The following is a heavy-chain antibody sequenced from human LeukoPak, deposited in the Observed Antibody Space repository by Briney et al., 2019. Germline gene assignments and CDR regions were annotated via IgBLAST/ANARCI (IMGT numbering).Heavy chain of an antibody. CDR2: VKEKIHGGTT. CDR3: TTVYGYSSGQLDH. V-gene: IGHV3-15*01. J-gene: IGHJ4*02. D-gene: IGHD5-18*01. Sequence: GGSLRLSCAASVFTFSDAWLGWVRQAPGTGLEWAGLVKEKIHGGTTEYATPVKGRFTISRDESKNTVDLQMNSLKTEDTAVYYCTTVYGYSSGQLDHWGQGTLVTVSS. CDR1: VFTFSDAW.